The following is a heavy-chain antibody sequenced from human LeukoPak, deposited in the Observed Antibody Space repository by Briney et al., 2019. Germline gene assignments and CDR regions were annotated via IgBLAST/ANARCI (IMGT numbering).Heavy chain of an antibody. CDR3: ARDFLCSLMVRGEDSYGMDV. J-gene: IGHJ6*04. CDR1: GFTVSSNY. Sequence: GGSLRLSCAASGFTVSSNYMSWVRQAPGKGLEWVSVIYSGGSTYYAGSVKGRFTISRDNSKNTLYLQMNSLRAEDTAVYYCARDFLCSLMVRGEDSYGMDVWGKGTTVTVSS. D-gene: IGHD3-10*01. V-gene: IGHV3-53*01. CDR2: IYSGGST.